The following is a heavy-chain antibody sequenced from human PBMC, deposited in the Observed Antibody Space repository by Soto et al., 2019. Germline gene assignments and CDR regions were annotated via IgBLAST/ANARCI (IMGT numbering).Heavy chain of an antibody. Sequence: QVQLVQSGAEVKKPGSSVKVSCKASGGTFSSYAISWVRQAPGQGLEWMGGIIPIFGTANYAQKFQGRVTITADESTSTAYMELSSLRSEDTAVYYCARGATYYYDSSGYYRGLHWFDPWGQGTLVTVSS. CDR1: GGTFSSYA. V-gene: IGHV1-69*01. J-gene: IGHJ5*02. CDR2: IIPIFGTA. CDR3: ARGATYYYDSSGYYRGLHWFDP. D-gene: IGHD3-22*01.